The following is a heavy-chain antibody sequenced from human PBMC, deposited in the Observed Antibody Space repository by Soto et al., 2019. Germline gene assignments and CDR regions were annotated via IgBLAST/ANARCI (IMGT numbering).Heavy chain of an antibody. Sequence: KASETLSLTCTVSGGSISSSSYYWGWIRQPPGKGLEWIGSIYYSGSTYYNPSLKSRVTISVDTSKNQFPLKLSSVTAADTAVYYCARSDQDRGVGAFDIWGQGTMVTVSS. J-gene: IGHJ3*02. CDR1: GGSISSSSYY. D-gene: IGHD3-10*01. CDR2: IYYSGST. V-gene: IGHV4-39*01. CDR3: ARSDQDRGVGAFDI.